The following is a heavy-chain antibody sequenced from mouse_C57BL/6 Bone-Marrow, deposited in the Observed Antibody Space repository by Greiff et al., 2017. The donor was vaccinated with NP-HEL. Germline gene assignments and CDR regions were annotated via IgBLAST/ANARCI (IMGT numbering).Heavy chain of an antibody. CDR2: IYPSDSET. V-gene: IGHV1-61*01. CDR1: GYTFTSYW. D-gene: IGHD1-1*01. J-gene: IGHJ3*01. Sequence: VQLQQPGAELVRPGSSVKLSCKASGYTFTSYWMDWVKQRPGRGLEWIGNIYPSDSETHYNQKFKDKATLTVDKSSSTAYMQLSSLTSEDSAVYYCARSGYITTVVAPGFAYWGQGTLVTVSA. CDR3: ARSGYITTVVAPGFAY.